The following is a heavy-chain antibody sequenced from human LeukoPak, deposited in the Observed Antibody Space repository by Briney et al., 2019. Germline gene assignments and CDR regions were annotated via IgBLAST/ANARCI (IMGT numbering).Heavy chain of an antibody. V-gene: IGHV4-59*01. Sequence: SETLSLTCSVSGGSISSYYWSWIRQPPGKGLEWIGYIYYSGSTNYNPSLKSRVTISVDTSKNQFSLKLSSVTAADTAIYYCASAERIAAAGYPYFGYWGQGALVTVSS. CDR3: ASAERIAAAGYPYFGY. J-gene: IGHJ4*02. D-gene: IGHD6-13*01. CDR2: IYYSGST. CDR1: GGSISSYY.